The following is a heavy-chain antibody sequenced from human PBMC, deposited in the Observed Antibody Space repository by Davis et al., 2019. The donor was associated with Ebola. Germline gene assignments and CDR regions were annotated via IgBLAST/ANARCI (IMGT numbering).Heavy chain of an antibody. V-gene: IGHV4-39*01. Sequence: MPSETLSLTCTVSGGSISSSSYYWGWIRQPPGKGLEWIGSIYYSGSTYYNPSLKSRVTISVDTSKNQFSLKLSSVTAADTAVYYCARRDSYYDSSGYYPFDYWGQGTLVTVSS. J-gene: IGHJ4*02. CDR1: GGSISSSSYY. D-gene: IGHD3-22*01. CDR3: ARRDSYYDSSGYYPFDY. CDR2: IYYSGST.